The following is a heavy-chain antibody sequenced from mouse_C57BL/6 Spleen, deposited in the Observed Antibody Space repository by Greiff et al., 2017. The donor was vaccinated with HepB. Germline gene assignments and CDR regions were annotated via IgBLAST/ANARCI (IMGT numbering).Heavy chain of an antibody. CDR3: AKRGNGNYVGDFDY. Sequence: VQLQQPGAELVRPGTSVKLSCKASGYTFTSYWMHWVKQRPGQGLEWIGVIDPSDSYTNYNQKFKGKGTLTVDTSSSTAYMQLSSLTSEDSAVYYCAKRGNGNYVGDFDYWGQGTTLTVSS. V-gene: IGHV1-59*01. CDR1: GYTFTSYW. J-gene: IGHJ2*01. CDR2: IDPSDSYT. D-gene: IGHD2-1*01.